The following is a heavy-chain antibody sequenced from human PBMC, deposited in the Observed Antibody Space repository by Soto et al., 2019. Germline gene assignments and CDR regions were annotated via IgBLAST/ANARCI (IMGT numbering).Heavy chain of an antibody. J-gene: IGHJ3*01. D-gene: IGHD3-16*01. CDR2: LIHGGSS. V-gene: IGHV4-34*02. Sequence: QVRLEQWGAGQVKPSETLSLTCAIYGSSLAAFHWTWIRQPPGEGLEWIGELIHGGSSQFNKSLSSLVSFFGVISKCEFSMELMSVTVADGAVYYCAGSPLSDDYVQQTWCDVGDSFDVWGGGTAVTVSS. CDR1: GSSLAAFH. CDR3: AGSPLSDDYVQQTWCDVGDSFDV.